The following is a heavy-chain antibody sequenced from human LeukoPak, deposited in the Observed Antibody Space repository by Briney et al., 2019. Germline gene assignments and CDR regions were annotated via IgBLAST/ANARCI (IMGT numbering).Heavy chain of an antibody. J-gene: IGHJ4*02. CDR1: GYTFAGYY. D-gene: IGHD3-10*02. V-gene: IGHV1-8*02. CDR2: MNPNSGNT. Sequence: ASVKVSCKASGYTFAGYYMHWVRQATGQGLEWMGWMNPNSGNTGYAQKFQGRVTMTRNTSISTAYMELSSLRSEDTAVYYCARGNVRGVIITMGYWGQGTLVTVSS. CDR3: ARGNVRGVIITMGY.